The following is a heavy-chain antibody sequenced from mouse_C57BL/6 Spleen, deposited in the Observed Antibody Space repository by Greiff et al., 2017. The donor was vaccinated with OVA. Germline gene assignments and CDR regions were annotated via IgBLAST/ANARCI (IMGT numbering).Heavy chain of an antibody. V-gene: IGHV1-81*01. Sequence: QVQLQQSGAELARPGASVKLSCKASGYTFTSYGISWVKQRTGQGLEWIGEIYPRSGNTYYNEKFKGKATLTADKSSSTAYMELRSLTSEDSAVYYCTRSDYGYDVGFAYWGQGTLVTVSA. CDR3: TRSDYGYDVGFAY. CDR1: GYTFTSYG. CDR2: IYPRSGNT. D-gene: IGHD2-2*01. J-gene: IGHJ3*01.